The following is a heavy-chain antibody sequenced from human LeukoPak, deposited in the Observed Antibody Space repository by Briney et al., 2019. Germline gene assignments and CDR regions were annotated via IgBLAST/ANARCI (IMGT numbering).Heavy chain of an antibody. D-gene: IGHD2-8*02. CDR2: ISYDGSNT. V-gene: IGHV3-30*03. CDR1: GFTFDDYA. J-gene: IGHJ4*02. Sequence: PGGSLRLSCAASGFTFDDYAMHWVRQAPGMGLEWVAIISYDGSNTFYGDSVKGRFTISRDNSKKTLYLQMNSLRTEDTAVYYCARDQTAVTGVWGTIDYWGQGTLVTVSS. CDR3: ARDQTAVTGVWGTIDY.